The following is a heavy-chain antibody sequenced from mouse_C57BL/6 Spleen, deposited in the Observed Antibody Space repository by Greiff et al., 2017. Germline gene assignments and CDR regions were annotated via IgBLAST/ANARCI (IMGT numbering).Heavy chain of an antibody. CDR3: ARHEAFYYGSIYGGFYFDC. D-gene: IGHD1-1*01. J-gene: IGHJ2*01. Sequence: QVQLQQSGAELVKPGASVKLSCKASGYTFTEYTIHWVKQRSGQGLEWIGWFYPGSGSIKYNEKFKDKATLTADKSSSTVYMELSRLTSEGSAVYFCARHEAFYYGSIYGGFYFDCWGQGTTLTVAS. CDR2: FYPGSGSI. CDR1: GYTFTEYT. V-gene: IGHV1-62-2*01.